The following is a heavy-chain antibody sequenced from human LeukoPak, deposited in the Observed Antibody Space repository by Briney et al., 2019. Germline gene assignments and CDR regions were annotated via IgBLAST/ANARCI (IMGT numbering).Heavy chain of an antibody. CDR3: AKHIQTPDY. CDR1: GFTFSSSG. D-gene: IGHD4-23*01. CDR2: IRFDGTTK. Sequence: GGSLRLSCAASGFTFSSSGMHWVRQAPGRGLEWVAFIRFDGTTKYYAQSVRGRFTISRDNSKNTLGLQMNSLRVEDTAVYYCAKHIQTPDYWGQGTLVTVSS. J-gene: IGHJ4*02. V-gene: IGHV3-30*02.